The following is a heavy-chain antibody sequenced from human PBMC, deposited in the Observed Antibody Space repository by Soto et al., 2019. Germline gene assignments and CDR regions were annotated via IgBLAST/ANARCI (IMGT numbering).Heavy chain of an antibody. Sequence: SETLSLTCTVSGGSISSYYWSWIRQPAGKGLEWIGRIYTSGSTNYNPSLKSRVTMSVDTSKNQFSLKLSSVTAADTAVYYCASCMLGNDYVGDQDAFDAFDIWGQGTMVTVSS. D-gene: IGHD4-17*01. CDR2: IYTSGST. CDR3: ASCMLGNDYVGDQDAFDAFDI. CDR1: GGSISSYY. V-gene: IGHV4-4*07. J-gene: IGHJ3*02.